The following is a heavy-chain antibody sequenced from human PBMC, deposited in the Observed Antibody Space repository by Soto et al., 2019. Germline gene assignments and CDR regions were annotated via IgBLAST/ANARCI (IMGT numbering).Heavy chain of an antibody. J-gene: IGHJ6*04. CDR3: ARIGGYYGSGSYLPLSTELDV. Sequence: ASVKVSCKASGYTFTSYDINWVRQATGQGLEWMGWMNPNSGNTGYAQKFQGRVTMTRNTSISTAYMELSSPRSEDTAVYYCARIGGYYGSGSYLPLSTELDVWGKGTTVTVSS. D-gene: IGHD3-10*01. V-gene: IGHV1-8*01. CDR1: GYTFTSYD. CDR2: MNPNSGNT.